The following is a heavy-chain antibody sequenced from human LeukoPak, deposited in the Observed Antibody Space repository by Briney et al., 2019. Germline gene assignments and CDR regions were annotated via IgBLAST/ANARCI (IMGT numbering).Heavy chain of an antibody. V-gene: IGHV3-7*02. CDR3: ARPYDSNRDHSGYGY. D-gene: IGHD5-12*01. Sequence: GGSLRLSCATSGFTFRNYWMSWVGQAPGKGLEWVANINQDGDEKYYVDSLKGRLTVSRDNAKNVVYLQMNSLRAEDTAVYYCARPYDSNRDHSGYGYWGRGTLVTVSS. CDR2: INQDGDEK. J-gene: IGHJ4*02. CDR1: GFTFRNYW.